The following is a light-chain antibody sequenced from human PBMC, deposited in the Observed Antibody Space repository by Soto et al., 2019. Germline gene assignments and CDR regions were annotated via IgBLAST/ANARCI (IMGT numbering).Light chain of an antibody. Sequence: QSVLTQPPSVSAAPGQKVTISCSGSSSNIGIDYVSWYQQLPGTAPKLLIYEDNKRPSGIPDRFSGSKSGTSATLDITGLQTGDEADYYCGAWDTSLSGGIFGGGSKLTLL. CDR1: SSNIGIDY. CDR3: GAWDTSLSGGI. V-gene: IGLV1-51*02. J-gene: IGLJ2*01. CDR2: EDN.